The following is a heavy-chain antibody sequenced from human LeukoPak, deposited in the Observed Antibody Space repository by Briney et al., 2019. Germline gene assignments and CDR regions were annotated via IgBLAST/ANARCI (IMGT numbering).Heavy chain of an antibody. V-gene: IGHV4-59*08. Sequence: PSETLSLTCTVSGSSITSTYYWAWFRQPPGKGLEWIGYIYYSGSTNYNPSLKSRVTISVDTSKNQFSLNLSSVTAADTAVFYCARHPLALGRGYQYMDVWGKGTTVTVSS. CDR2: IYYSGST. D-gene: IGHD6-19*01. J-gene: IGHJ6*03. CDR1: GSSITSTYY. CDR3: ARHPLALGRGYQYMDV.